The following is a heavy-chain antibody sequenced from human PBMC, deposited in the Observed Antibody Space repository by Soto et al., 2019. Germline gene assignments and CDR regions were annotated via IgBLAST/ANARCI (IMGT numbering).Heavy chain of an antibody. V-gene: IGHV4-4*02. CDR2: IYRTGST. Sequence: QVQLQESGPGLVKPSGTLSLTCAVSGGSFTSNNWWTWVRQPPGQGLEWIGEIYRTGSTNYNPSLKGRVTISLDTSENQFSLKVTSLTSADTAVYSCASWDPGTSVDYWGQGTLVTVSS. J-gene: IGHJ4*02. CDR1: GGSFTSNNW. CDR3: ASWDPGTSVDY. D-gene: IGHD1-7*01.